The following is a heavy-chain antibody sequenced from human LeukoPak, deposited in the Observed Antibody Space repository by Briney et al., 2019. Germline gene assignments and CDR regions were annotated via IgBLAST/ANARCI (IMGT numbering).Heavy chain of an antibody. Sequence: SETLSLTCDVYGGSFSGYYWSWIRQPPGKGREWMGEINHSGSTNHNPSLKSRVTISVDTSKNQFSLKLSSVTAADTAVYYCARGRVWKSSSWYLSGYYYMDVWGKGTTVTVSS. D-gene: IGHD6-13*01. V-gene: IGHV4-34*01. J-gene: IGHJ6*03. CDR2: INHSGST. CDR3: ARGRVWKSSSWYLSGYYYMDV. CDR1: GGSFSGYY.